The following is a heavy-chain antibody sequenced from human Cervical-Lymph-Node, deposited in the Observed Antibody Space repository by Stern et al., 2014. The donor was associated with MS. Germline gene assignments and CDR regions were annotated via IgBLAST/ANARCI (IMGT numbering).Heavy chain of an antibody. V-gene: IGHV2-70*01. J-gene: IGHJ3*02. CDR2: IDWDDDK. CDR1: GFSLSTSGMC. CDR3: ARIYDSSGYYGAFDI. Sequence: ESDPALVKPTQTLTLTCTFSGFSLSTSGMCVSWIRQPPGKALEWLALIDWDDDKYYSTSLKTRLTISKDTSKNQVVLTMTNMDPVDTATYYCARIYDSSGYYGAFDIWGQGTMVTVSS. D-gene: IGHD3-22*01.